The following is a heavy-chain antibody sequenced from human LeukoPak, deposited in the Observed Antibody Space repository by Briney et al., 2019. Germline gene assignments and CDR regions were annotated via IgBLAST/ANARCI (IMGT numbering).Heavy chain of an antibody. Sequence: GGSLRLSCAASGFTFSSYAMSWVRQAPGKGLEWVSAISGSGGSTYYADSVKGRFTISRDNSKNTLYLQMNSLRAEDTAVYYCAKDRDYCDSSGYYYDYWGQGTLVTVSS. CDR1: GFTFSSYA. CDR2: ISGSGGST. J-gene: IGHJ4*02. CDR3: AKDRDYCDSSGYYYDY. V-gene: IGHV3-23*01. D-gene: IGHD3-22*01.